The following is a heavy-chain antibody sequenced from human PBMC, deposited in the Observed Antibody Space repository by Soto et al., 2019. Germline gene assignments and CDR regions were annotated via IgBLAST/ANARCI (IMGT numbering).Heavy chain of an antibody. Sequence: QVQLVESGGGVVQPGRSLRLSCAASGFPFTTYGMHWVREGPGKGLEWVAVISYDGSNKYYADSVKGRFTISRDNSKNTLYLQTNSLGPEDKALYYCVGGQYYFDYRGQGTLVTVSS. J-gene: IGHJ4*02. CDR3: VGGQYYFDY. CDR1: GFPFTTYG. D-gene: IGHD3-10*01. V-gene: IGHV3-30*03. CDR2: ISYDGSNK.